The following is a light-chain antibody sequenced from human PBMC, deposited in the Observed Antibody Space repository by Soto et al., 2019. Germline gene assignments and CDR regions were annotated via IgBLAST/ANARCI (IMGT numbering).Light chain of an antibody. CDR3: SSFRSGSTL. J-gene: IGLJ1*01. CDR1: SSDVGGYNY. V-gene: IGLV2-14*01. CDR2: EVS. Sequence: QSELTQPASVSGSPGQSITISCTGTSSDVGGYNYVSWYQQHPGKAPKLMIYEVSNRPSGVSNRFSGSKSGNTASLTISGLQAEDEADYYCSSFRSGSTLFGTGTKLTVL.